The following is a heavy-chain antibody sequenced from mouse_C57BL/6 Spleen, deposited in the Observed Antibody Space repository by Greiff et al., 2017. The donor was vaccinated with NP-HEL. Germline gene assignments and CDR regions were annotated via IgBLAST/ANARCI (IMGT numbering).Heavy chain of an antibody. CDR2: ISYDGSN. D-gene: IGHD2-12*01. V-gene: IGHV3-6*01. J-gene: IGHJ4*01. CDR3: AREGYSSLYAMDY. CDR1: GYSITSGYY. Sequence: EVQLQESGPGLVKPSQSLSLTCSVTGYSITSGYYWNWIRQFPGNKLEWMGYISYDGSNNYNPSLKNRISITRDTSKNQFFLKLNSVTTEDTATYYWAREGYSSLYAMDYWGQGTSVTVSS.